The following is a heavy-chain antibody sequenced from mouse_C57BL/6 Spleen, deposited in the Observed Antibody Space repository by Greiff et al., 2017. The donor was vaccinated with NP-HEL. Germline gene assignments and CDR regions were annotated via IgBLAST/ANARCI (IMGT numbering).Heavy chain of an antibody. D-gene: IGHD3-2*02. CDR3: ARSGQESSGYPFAY. Sequence: DVKLVESGGGLVKPGGSLKLSCAASGFTFSSYTMSWVRQTPEKRLEWVATISGGGGNTYYPDSVKGRFTISRDNAKNTLYLQMSSLRSEDTALYYCARSGQESSGYPFAYWGQGTLVTVSA. CDR1: GFTFSSYT. J-gene: IGHJ3*01. CDR2: ISGGGGNT. V-gene: IGHV5-9*01.